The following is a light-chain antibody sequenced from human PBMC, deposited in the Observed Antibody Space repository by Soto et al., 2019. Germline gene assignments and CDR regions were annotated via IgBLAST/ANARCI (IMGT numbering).Light chain of an antibody. CDR2: RNN. V-gene: IGLV1-47*01. CDR3: AAWDDSLSGPV. CDR1: SSNIGSNY. J-gene: IGLJ2*01. Sequence: QSVLTQPPSASGTPGQRVTISCSGSSSNIGSNYVYWYQQLPGTAPKLLIYRNNQRPSGVPDRFSGSKSGTSASLAISGLRSEDEADCYWAAWDDSLSGPVFGVGTKLTVL.